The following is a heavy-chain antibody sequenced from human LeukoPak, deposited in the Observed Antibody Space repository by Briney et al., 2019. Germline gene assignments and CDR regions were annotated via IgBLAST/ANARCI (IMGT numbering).Heavy chain of an antibody. CDR1: GFTVSSNY. CDR2: IYSGGST. CDR3: AKEGYDYGDYGGFDP. V-gene: IGHV3-66*01. J-gene: IGHJ5*02. D-gene: IGHD4-17*01. Sequence: GGSLRLSCAASGFTVSSNYMSWVRQAPGKGLEWVSVIYSGGSTYYADSVKGRFTISRDNSKNTLYLQMNSLRAEDTAVYYCAKEGYDYGDYGGFDPWGQGTLVTVSS.